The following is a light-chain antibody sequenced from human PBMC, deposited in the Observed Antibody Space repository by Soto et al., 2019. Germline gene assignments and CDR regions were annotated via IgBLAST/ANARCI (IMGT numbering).Light chain of an antibody. CDR2: STN. Sequence: QAVVTQEPSFSVSPGRTATLTCGLSSGSVSTSHYLSWYQQTPGQAPRTLIYSTNTRSSGVPDRFSGSILGNKAALTITGAQADDESDYYCVLYMGSGTWVFGGGTKLTVL. V-gene: IGLV8-61*01. J-gene: IGLJ3*02. CDR3: VLYMGSGTWV. CDR1: SGSVSTSHY.